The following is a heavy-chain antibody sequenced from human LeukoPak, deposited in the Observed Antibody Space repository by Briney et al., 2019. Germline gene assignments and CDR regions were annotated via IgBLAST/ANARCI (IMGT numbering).Heavy chain of an antibody. V-gene: IGHV3-7*01. Sequence: PGGSLRLSCAASGFTFSSYWMSWVCQAPGKGLEWVANIKQDGSEEYYVDSVKGRFTISRDNAKNSLYLQMNSLRAEDTAVYYCARVWADYYDSFTAFDIWGQGTMVTVSS. CDR3: ARVWADYYDSFTAFDI. J-gene: IGHJ3*02. CDR2: IKQDGSEE. D-gene: IGHD3-22*01. CDR1: GFTFSSYW.